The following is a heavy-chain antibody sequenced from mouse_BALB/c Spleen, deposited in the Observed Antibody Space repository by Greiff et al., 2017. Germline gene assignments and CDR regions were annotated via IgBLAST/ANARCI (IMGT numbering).Heavy chain of an antibody. D-gene: IGHD4-1*01. J-gene: IGHJ2*01. CDR2: IDPANGNT. CDR1: GFNIKDTY. V-gene: IGHV14-3*02. Sequence: EVKLLESGAELVEPGGSVKLSCTASGFNIKDTYMHWVKQRPEQDLEWIGRIDPANGNTKYDPKFQGKATITADTSSNTAYLQLSSLTSEDTAVYYCARGTGTNYWGQGTTLTVSS. CDR3: ARGTGTNY.